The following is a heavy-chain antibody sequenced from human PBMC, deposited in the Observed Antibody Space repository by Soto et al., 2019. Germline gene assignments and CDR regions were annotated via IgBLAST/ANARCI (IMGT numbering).Heavy chain of an antibody. CDR3: ARDLGPYYYDSSGYYYDDRVRYYYYGMDV. V-gene: IGHV1-69*13. Sequence: ASVKVSCKASGGTFSSYAISWVRQAPGQGLEWMGGIIPIFGTANYAQKFQGRVTITADESTSTAYMELSSLRSGDTAVYYCARDLGPYYYDSSGYYYDDRVRYYYYGMDVWGQGTTVTVSS. CDR2: IIPIFGTA. J-gene: IGHJ6*02. CDR1: GGTFSSYA. D-gene: IGHD3-22*01.